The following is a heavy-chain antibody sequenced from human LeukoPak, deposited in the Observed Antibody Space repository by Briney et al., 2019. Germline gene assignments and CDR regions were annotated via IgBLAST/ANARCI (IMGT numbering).Heavy chain of an antibody. CDR2: ISGSADST. Sequence: GGSLRLSCAVSGFTFSTYAMSWVRQTPGKGLEWVSSISGSADSTYYADSVKGRFTISRDNSKNTLYLQMNRLRAEDTAVYYCASFGGAEYCGGNCYRWFDSWGQGTLVTVSS. CDR1: GFTFSTYA. V-gene: IGHV3-23*01. CDR3: ASFGGAEYCGGNCYRWFDS. D-gene: IGHD2-21*02. J-gene: IGHJ5*01.